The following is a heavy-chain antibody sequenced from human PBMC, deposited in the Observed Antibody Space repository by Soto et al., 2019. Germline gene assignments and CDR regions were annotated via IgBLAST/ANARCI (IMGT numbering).Heavy chain of an antibody. CDR3: ARGVVVPAAVISSYAMDV. CDR1: GGTFRSYA. V-gene: IGHV1-69*06. Sequence: SGNVCCKASGGTFRSYAISWGRQAPGEGLEWMGGIIPIFGTANYAQKFQGRVTITADKSTSTAYMELSSLRSEDTAVYYCARGVVVPAAVISSYAMDVWR. D-gene: IGHD2-2*01. J-gene: IGHJ6*02. CDR2: IIPIFGTA.